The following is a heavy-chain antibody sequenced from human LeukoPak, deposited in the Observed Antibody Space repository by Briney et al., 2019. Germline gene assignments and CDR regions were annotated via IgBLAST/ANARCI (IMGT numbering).Heavy chain of an antibody. CDR1: GYTFTDYY. Sequence: SVKVSCKASGYTFTDYYMHWVRQAPGQGLEWMGRIIPILGIANYAQKFQGRVTITADKSTSTAYMELSSLRSEDTAVYYCARGGTGTTHSFDYWGQGTLVTVSS. CDR3: ARGGTGTTHSFDY. D-gene: IGHD1-7*01. CDR2: IIPILGIA. J-gene: IGHJ4*02. V-gene: IGHV1-69*04.